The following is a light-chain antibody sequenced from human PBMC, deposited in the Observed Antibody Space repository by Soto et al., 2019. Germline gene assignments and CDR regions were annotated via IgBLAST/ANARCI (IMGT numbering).Light chain of an antibody. V-gene: IGLV1-44*01. CDR2: SNN. Sequence: QSVLTQPPSVSGTPGQRVNMSWSGSSSNIGSKSVSWYQHLPQTAPKLLIYSNNQRPSGVPGRFSGSKSGTSASLAISGLQSDDETQYYCAAWDDSLNVLVFGGGTKLTVL. J-gene: IGLJ2*01. CDR3: AAWDDSLNVLV. CDR1: SSNIGSKS.